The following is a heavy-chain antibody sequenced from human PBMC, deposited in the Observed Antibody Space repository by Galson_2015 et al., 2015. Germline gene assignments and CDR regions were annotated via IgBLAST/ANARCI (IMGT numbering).Heavy chain of an antibody. CDR3: AREVGVGDALDS. CDR2: IIPIFGTA. CDR1: GGTFSSYA. J-gene: IGHJ3*02. D-gene: IGHD3-16*01. V-gene: IGHV1-69*06. Sequence: SVKLSCKASGGTFSSYAISWVRQAPGHGLEWMGGIIPIFGTANYAQRFQGRVTITADKSTSTAYMELSSLGSEDTAVYYCAREVGVGDALDSGGQGTMVTVSS.